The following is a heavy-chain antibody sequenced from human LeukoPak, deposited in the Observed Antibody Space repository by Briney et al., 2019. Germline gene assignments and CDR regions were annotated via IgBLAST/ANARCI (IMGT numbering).Heavy chain of an antibody. J-gene: IGHJ4*02. Sequence: PGTSLRLSCAASGFIFSSYGMHLVRQAPGKGLEWVAVIWYDGSKKYIADSVKGRFTISRDNPKNTLYLQMNSLRAEDTAVYYCARNLRERSSYYFDYWGQGTLVTVSS. D-gene: IGHD6-13*01. V-gene: IGHV3-33*01. CDR1: GFIFSSYG. CDR3: ARNLRERSSYYFDY. CDR2: IWYDGSKK.